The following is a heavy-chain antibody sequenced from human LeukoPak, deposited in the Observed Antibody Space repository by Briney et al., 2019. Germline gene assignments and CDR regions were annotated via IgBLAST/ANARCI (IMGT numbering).Heavy chain of an antibody. CDR3: AKDGYDFWSGISYYFDY. D-gene: IGHD3-3*01. CDR2: ISGSGGST. V-gene: IGHV3-23*01. CDR1: GFTFSSYA. Sequence: PGGSLRLSCAASGFTFSSYAMSWVRQAPGKGLEWVSAISGSGGSTYYADSVKGRFTISRDNSKNTLYLQMNSLRAEDTAVYYCAKDGYDFWSGISYYFDYWGQGTLVTVSS. J-gene: IGHJ4*02.